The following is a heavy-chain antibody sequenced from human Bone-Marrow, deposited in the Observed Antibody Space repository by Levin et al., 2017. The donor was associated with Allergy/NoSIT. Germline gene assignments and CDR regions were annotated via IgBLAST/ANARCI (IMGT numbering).Heavy chain of an antibody. Sequence: LSLTCAASGFTVSSNYMSWVRQAPGKGLEWVSVIYSGGSTYYADSVKGRFTISRDNSKNTLYLQMNSLRAEDTAVYYCARDLPIIAAAGHQGGSGRNYYYYYMDVWGKGTTVTVSS. CDR1: GFTVSSNY. J-gene: IGHJ6*03. D-gene: IGHD6-13*01. V-gene: IGHV3-53*01. CDR2: IYSGGST. CDR3: ARDLPIIAAAGHQGGSGRNYYYYYMDV.